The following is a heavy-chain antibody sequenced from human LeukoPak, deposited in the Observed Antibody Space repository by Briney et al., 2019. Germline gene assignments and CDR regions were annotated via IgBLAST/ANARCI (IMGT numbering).Heavy chain of an antibody. CDR3: ARDRGGIGYYMDV. CDR2: IRYDGSNK. D-gene: IGHD3-16*02. J-gene: IGHJ6*03. V-gene: IGHV3-30*02. CDR1: GFTFSSYG. Sequence: GGSLRLSCAASGFTFSSYGMHWVRQAPGKGLEWVAFIRYDGSNKYYADSVKGRFTTSRDNAKTSLYLQMNSLRAEDTALYYCARDRGGIGYYMDVWGKGTTVTVSS.